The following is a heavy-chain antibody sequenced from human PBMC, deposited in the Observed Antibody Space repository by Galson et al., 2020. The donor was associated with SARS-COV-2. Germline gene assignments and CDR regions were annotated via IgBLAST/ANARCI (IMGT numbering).Heavy chain of an antibody. V-gene: IGHV3-23*01. J-gene: IGHJ6*02. CDR3: AKEGLSMIVVVIDSGMDV. Sequence: GGSLRLSCAASGFTFSSYAMSWVRQAPGKGLEWVSAISGSGGSTYYADSVKGRFTISRDNSKNTLYLQMNSLRAEDTAVYYCAKEGLSMIVVVIDSGMDVWGQVTTVTVSS. D-gene: IGHD3-22*01. CDR2: ISGSGGST. CDR1: GFTFSSYA.